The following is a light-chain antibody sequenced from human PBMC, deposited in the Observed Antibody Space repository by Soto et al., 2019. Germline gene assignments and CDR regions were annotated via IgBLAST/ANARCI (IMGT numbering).Light chain of an antibody. V-gene: IGLV1-40*01. CDR1: SSNIGAGYD. Sequence: QSVLTQPPSVSGAPGQRVTISCTGSSSNIGAGYDVHWYQQLPGTAPKLLISGNSNRPSGVPDRFSGSKSGTSASLAITGLQAEDDAEYYCQSYDSSLSAVVFGGGTKLTVL. CDR3: QSYDSSLSAVV. CDR2: GNS. J-gene: IGLJ2*01.